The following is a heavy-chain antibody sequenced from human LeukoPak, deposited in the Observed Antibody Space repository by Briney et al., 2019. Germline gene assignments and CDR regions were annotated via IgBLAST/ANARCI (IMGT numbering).Heavy chain of an antibody. V-gene: IGHV3-30*02. CDR1: GFTFSSYG. J-gene: IGHJ4*02. Sequence: PGGSLRLSCAASGFTFSSYGMHWVRQAPGKGLEWVAFIRYDGSNKYYADSVKGRFTISRDNSKNTLYLQMNSLRAEDTAVYYCAKVRELLLDNYFDYWGQGTLVTVSS. CDR3: AKVRELLLDNYFDY. CDR2: IRYDGSNK. D-gene: IGHD1-26*01.